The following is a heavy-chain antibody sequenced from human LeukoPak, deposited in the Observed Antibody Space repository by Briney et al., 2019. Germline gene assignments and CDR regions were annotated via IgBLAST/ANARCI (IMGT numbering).Heavy chain of an antibody. CDR1: GFTFSSYR. V-gene: IGHV3-7*03. CDR3: ARSLWFGVPNYHYYMDV. J-gene: IGHJ6*03. CDR2: IKQDGSEK. D-gene: IGHD3-10*01. Sequence: GRSLRLSCAASGFTFSSYRMSWVRQAPGKGLEWVANIKQDGSEKHYVDSLKGRFTISRDNAKNSLYLQMNSLRAEDTALYYCARSLWFGVPNYHYYMDVWGKGTTVTVSS.